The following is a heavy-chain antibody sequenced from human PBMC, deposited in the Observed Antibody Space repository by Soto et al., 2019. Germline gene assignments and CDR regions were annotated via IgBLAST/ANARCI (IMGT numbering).Heavy chain of an antibody. CDR3: ARDRGFSSFDL. Sequence: EVQLEESGGGLVQPGGSLRLSCAASGFAFSDSWMNWVRQAPGKGLEWVASTVPDGSERYYVPSVKGRFTISRDNTKTSLYLEMNRLRIDDQAIYYCARDRGFSSFDLWGQGTLVTVSS. CDR1: GFAFSDSW. CDR2: TVPDGSER. V-gene: IGHV3-7*01. D-gene: IGHD6-6*01. J-gene: IGHJ5*01.